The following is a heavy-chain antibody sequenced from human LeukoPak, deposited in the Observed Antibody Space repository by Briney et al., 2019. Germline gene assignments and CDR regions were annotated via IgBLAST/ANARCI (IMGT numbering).Heavy chain of an antibody. Sequence: GGSLRLSCAASGFTFSSYSMNWVGQAPGKGLEGVAYISHSSSTIYYADSVKGGLTISRDNAKNSLYLQMNSLRAEDTAVYYCAELGITMIGGVWGKGTTVTISS. D-gene: IGHD3-10*02. CDR2: ISHSSSTI. CDR3: AELGITMIGGV. CDR1: GFTFSSYS. V-gene: IGHV3-48*04. J-gene: IGHJ6*04.